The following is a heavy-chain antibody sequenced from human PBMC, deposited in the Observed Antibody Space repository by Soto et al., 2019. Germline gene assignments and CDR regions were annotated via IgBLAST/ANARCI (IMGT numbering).Heavy chain of an antibody. D-gene: IGHD5-12*01. V-gene: IGHV3-9*01. CDR2: ISWNSGSI. CDR3: AKDGGYDLHYMDV. Sequence: EVQLVESGGGLVQPGRSLRLSCAASGFTFDDYAMHWVRQAPGKGLEWVSGISWNSGSIGYADSVKGRFTVSRDNAKNSLYLQMNSLRAEDTALYYCAKDGGYDLHYMDVWGKGTTVTVSS. J-gene: IGHJ6*03. CDR1: GFTFDDYA.